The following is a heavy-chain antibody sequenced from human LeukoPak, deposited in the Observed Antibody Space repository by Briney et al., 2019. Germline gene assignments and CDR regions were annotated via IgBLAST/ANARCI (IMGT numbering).Heavy chain of an antibody. CDR2: INHSGST. CDR3: TRGWLQSGFDY. V-gene: IGHV4-34*01. J-gene: IGHJ4*02. CDR1: GGSFSGYY. D-gene: IGHD5-24*01. Sequence: SETLSLTCAVYGGSFSGYYWSWIRQPPGKGLEWIGEINHSGSTNYNPSLKSRVTISVDTSKNQFSLQLNSVTPEDTAVYYCTRGWLQSGFDYWGQGTLVTVSS.